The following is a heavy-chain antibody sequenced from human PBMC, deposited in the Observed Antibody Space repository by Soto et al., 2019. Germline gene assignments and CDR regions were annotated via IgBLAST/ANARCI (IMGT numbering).Heavy chain of an antibody. CDR2: IYYSGST. J-gene: IGHJ6*02. Sequence: PSETLSLTCSVSGGSISSYYWSWIRQAPGKGLEWIGYIYYSGSTNYNPSLKSRVTISVDTSKNQFSLNLRSVTAADSAVYYCARTDPAMVIRGMDVWGQGTTVTVSS. CDR3: ARTDPAMVIRGMDV. CDR1: GGSISSYY. D-gene: IGHD5-18*01. V-gene: IGHV4-59*01.